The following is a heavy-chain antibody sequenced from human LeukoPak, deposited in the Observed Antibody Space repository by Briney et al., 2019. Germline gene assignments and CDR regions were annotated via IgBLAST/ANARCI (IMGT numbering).Heavy chain of an antibody. Sequence: GGSLRLSCAASGFTFSSYGMHWVRQAPGKGLEWVAVIWYDGSNKYYADSVKGRFTISRDNAKNTLYLQVNSLRAEDTAVYYCARRAPEKELDYWGQGTLVTVSS. J-gene: IGHJ4*02. CDR2: IWYDGSNK. CDR1: GFTFSSYG. CDR3: ARRAPEKELDY. V-gene: IGHV3-33*01.